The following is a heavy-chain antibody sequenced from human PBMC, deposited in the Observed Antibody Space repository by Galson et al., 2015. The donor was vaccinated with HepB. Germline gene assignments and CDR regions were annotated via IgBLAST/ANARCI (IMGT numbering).Heavy chain of an antibody. Sequence: SLRLSCAASGFTFSSYAMHWVRQAPGKGLEWVAVISYDGSNKYYADSVKGRFTISRDNSKNTLYLQMNSLRAEDTAVYYCAREWSSSPFDYWAREPWSPSPQ. CDR2: ISYDGSNK. CDR3: AREWSSSPFDY. V-gene: IGHV3-30-3*01. D-gene: IGHD6-6*01. CDR1: GFTFSSYA. J-gene: IGHJ4*02.